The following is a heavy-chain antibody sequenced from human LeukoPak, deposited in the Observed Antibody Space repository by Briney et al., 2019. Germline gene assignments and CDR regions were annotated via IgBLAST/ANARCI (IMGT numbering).Heavy chain of an antibody. Sequence: GGSLRLSCAASGFTFSLYWMNWVRQAPGKGLEWVAVIWSDGSEKYYADSVKGRFIISRDNSKNTLYLQMNSLSADDTAVYFCARRSPGTHGLDYWGQGTLVPVSS. CDR3: ARRSPGTHGLDY. CDR2: IWSDGSEK. V-gene: IGHV3-33*08. J-gene: IGHJ4*02. D-gene: IGHD3-10*01. CDR1: GFTFSLYW.